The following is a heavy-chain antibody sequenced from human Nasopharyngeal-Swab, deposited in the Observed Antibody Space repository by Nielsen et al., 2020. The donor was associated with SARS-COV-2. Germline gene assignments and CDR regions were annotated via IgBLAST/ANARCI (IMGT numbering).Heavy chain of an antibody. CDR3: ARVGTTGTTAFDY. J-gene: IGHJ4*02. V-gene: IGHV1-24*01. D-gene: IGHD1-1*01. CDR2: FDPEDGET. Sequence: WVRQAPGQGLEWMGGFDPEDGETIYAQKFQGRVTMTTDTSTSTAYMELRSLRSDDTAVYYCARVGTTGTTAFDYWGQGTLVTVSS.